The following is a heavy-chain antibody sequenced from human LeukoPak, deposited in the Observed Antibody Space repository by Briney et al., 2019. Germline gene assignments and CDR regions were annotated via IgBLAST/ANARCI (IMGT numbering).Heavy chain of an antibody. V-gene: IGHV4-39*01. CDR2: IYFSGST. J-gene: IGHJ3*02. Sequence: SETLSLTCTVSGGSISSSSYYWGWIRQPPGKGLEWIGNIYFSGSTYYNPSLKSRVTISVDTSKNQFSLKLSSVTAADTAVYYCARHRGGVVVLAAKAFDIWGQGTMVTVSS. CDR3: ARHRGGVVVLAAKAFDI. CDR1: GGSISSSSYY. D-gene: IGHD2-2*01.